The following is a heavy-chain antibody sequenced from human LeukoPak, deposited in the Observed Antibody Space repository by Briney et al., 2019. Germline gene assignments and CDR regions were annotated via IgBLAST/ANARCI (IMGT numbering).Heavy chain of an antibody. V-gene: IGHV3-30-3*01. CDR2: ISYDGSND. Sequence: GRSLRLSCAASGFTFSSYVMHWVRQAPGKGLEWVAVISYDGSNDYYADSVKGRFTISRDDSKNTAYLQMNSLKAEDTAVYYCTRQECSGGSCSYVDYWGQGTLVTVSS. J-gene: IGHJ4*02. CDR1: GFTFSSYV. CDR3: TRQECSGGSCSYVDY. D-gene: IGHD2-15*01.